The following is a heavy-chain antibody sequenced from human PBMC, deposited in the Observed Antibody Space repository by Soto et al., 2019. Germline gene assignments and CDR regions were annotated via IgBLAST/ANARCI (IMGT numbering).Heavy chain of an antibody. CDR1: GYTFTNYG. V-gene: IGHV1-18*04. D-gene: IGHD1-26*01. J-gene: IGHJ4*02. CDR3: ARERTWEPLLY. Sequence: QVRLVQSGLEVKKPGASVRLSCKTSGYTFTNYGVTWVRQAPGQGLEWMGWVSAYNRNTNYAQKFEASVIMTTDTSTSTAYLELRNLKSDDTAVYYCARERTWEPLLYWGEGTLVTVS. CDR2: VSAYNRNT.